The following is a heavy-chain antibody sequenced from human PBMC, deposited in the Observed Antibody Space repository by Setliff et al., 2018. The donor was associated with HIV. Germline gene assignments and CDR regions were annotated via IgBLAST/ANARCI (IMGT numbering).Heavy chain of an antibody. CDR1: GDSISSSSYY. J-gene: IGHJ4*01. V-gene: IGHV4-61*09. Sequence: SETLSLTCTVSGDSISSSSYYWSWIRQPAGKELEWIGHIYTSGNANYNPSLRSRVTISVDTSKNQFSLKVSSVTAADTAVYYCARADYDTGTYYFDFWGHGTLVTVSS. CDR2: IYTSGNA. CDR3: ARADYDTGTYYFDF. D-gene: IGHD3-22*01.